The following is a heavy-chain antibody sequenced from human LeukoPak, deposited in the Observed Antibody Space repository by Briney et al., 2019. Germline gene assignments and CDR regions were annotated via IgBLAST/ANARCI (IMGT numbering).Heavy chain of an antibody. J-gene: IGHJ5*02. CDR2: INHSGST. CDR3: ARGRRFGP. V-gene: IGHV4-34*01. Sequence: SETLSLTRAVYSGSFSGYYWSWIRQPPGKGLEWIGEINHSGSTNYNPSLKSRVTISVDTSKNQFSLELSSVTAADTAVYYCARGRRFGPWGQGTLVTVSS. CDR1: SGSFSGYY.